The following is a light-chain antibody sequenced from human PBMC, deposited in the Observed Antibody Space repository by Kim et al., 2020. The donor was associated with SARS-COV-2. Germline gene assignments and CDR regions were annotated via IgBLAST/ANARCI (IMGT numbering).Light chain of an antibody. CDR1: SLRSYY. CDR2: GKN. J-gene: IGLJ3*02. CDR3: NSRDSSGNHLWV. V-gene: IGLV3-19*01. Sequence: GQTVRRTCQGDSLRSYYASWYQQKPGQAPVLVIYGKNNRPSGIPDRFSGSSSGNTASLTITGAQAEDEADYYCNSRDSSGNHLWVFGGGTQLTVL.